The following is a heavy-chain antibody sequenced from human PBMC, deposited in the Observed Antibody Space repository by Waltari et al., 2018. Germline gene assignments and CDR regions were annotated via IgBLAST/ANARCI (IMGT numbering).Heavy chain of an antibody. V-gene: IGHV1-69*13. CDR2: ISPILGTA. J-gene: IGHJ2*01. CDR1: GGTFSSYA. Sequence: QVQLVQSGAEVKKPGSSVKVSCKASGGTFSSYAISWVRQAPGQGLEWMGRISPILGTANYAQKFQGRVTITADKSTSTAYMELSSLRSEDTAVYYCARMGYSSRPGEYFDLWGRGTLVTVSS. CDR3: ARMGYSSRPGEYFDL. D-gene: IGHD6-13*01.